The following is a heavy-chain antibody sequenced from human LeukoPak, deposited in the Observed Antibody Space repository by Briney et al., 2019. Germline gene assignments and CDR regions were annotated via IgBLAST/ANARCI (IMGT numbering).Heavy chain of an antibody. CDR3: TKDVFDFGGYFEL. D-gene: IGHD3-16*01. CDR2: ISWNSGSI. Sequence: PGGSLRLSCAASGFIFEDYAMHWLRHAPGKGLEGVSGISWNSGSIVYADSVKGRFTISRDNAKNYLYLQMNSLRTEDTAFYYCTKDVFDFGGYFELWGRGTLVTVSS. J-gene: IGHJ1*01. CDR1: GFIFEDYA. V-gene: IGHV3-9*01.